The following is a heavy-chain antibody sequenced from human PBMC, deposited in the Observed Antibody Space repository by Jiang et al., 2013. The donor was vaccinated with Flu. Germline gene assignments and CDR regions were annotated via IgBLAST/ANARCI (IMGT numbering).Heavy chain of an antibody. D-gene: IGHD3-9*01. Sequence: GYTLTSYTIHWVRQAPGQRLEWMGWINRANGNTRYSQKFQGRVTITTDTPAKTAYMELSSLRSEDTAVYYCASRAPSTGYYSYVMDVWGQGTTVAVSS. J-gene: IGHJ6*02. CDR2: INRANGNT. CDR1: GYTLTSYT. CDR3: ASRAPSTGYYSYVMDV. V-gene: IGHV1-3*01.